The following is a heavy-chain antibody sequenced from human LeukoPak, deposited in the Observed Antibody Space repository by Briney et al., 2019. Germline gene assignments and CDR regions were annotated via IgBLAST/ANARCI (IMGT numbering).Heavy chain of an antibody. CDR2: IYYSGST. J-gene: IGHJ5*02. Sequence: TSETLSLTCTVPGGSISSYYWTWIRQPPGKGLEWIGYIYYSGSTNYNPSLKSRVTISVDTSKNQFSLKLSSVTAADTAVYYCARHAATGTTSSLRFDPWGQGTLVTVSS. V-gene: IGHV4-59*08. CDR1: GGSISSYY. CDR3: ARHAATGTTSSLRFDP. D-gene: IGHD4-17*01.